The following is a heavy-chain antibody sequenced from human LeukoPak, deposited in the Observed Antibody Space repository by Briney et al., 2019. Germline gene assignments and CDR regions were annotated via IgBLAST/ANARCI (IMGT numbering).Heavy chain of an antibody. CDR3: ARDSGYDSSGYYPFDY. CDR1: GGTFSSYA. CDR2: IIPIFGIA. V-gene: IGHV1-69*04. Sequence: EASVKVSCKASGGTFSSYAISWVRQAPGQGLEWMGRIIPIFGIANYAQKFQGRVTITADKSTSTAYMELSSLGSEDTAVYYCARDSGYDSSGYYPFDYWGQGTLVTVSS. J-gene: IGHJ4*02. D-gene: IGHD3-22*01.